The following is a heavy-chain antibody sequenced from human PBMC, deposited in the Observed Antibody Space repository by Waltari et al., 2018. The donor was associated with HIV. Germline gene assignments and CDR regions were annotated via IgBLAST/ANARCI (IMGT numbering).Heavy chain of an antibody. J-gene: IGHJ6*02. D-gene: IGHD6-19*01. V-gene: IGHV3-48*03. CDR1: GFTFSNYD. CDR3: AKAVGDTSGRYWGGDV. CDR2: ISAGGTK. Sequence: EVELVESGGGLVQPGGSLRLSCAGSGFTFSNYDMTWVRQAPGNGLEWISYISAGGTKYYADSVKGRFSIYRDNAKNSLYLQMNSLRAEDTSVYYCAKAVGDTSGRYWGGDVWGQGTTVTVSS.